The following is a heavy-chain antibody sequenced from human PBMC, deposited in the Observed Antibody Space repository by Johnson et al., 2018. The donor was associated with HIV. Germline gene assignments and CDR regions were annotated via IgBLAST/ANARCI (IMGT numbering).Heavy chain of an antibody. CDR3: ARAIAAAGSSLEDDA. Sequence: EVQLVESGGGVVRPGGSLRLSCAASGFTFDDYGMNWVRQAPGKGLEWVSGINWHGNTIGYAAAVKGLSTISRDNTENALFLQMNSLRAEDTALYYCARAIAAAGSSLEDDAWGQGTMVTVSS. D-gene: IGHD6-13*01. CDR1: GFTFDDYG. V-gene: IGHV3-20*04. CDR2: INWHGNTI. J-gene: IGHJ3*01.